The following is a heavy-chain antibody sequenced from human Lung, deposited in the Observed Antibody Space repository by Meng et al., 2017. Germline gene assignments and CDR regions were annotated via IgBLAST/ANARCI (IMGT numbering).Heavy chain of an antibody. J-gene: IGHJ4*02. Sequence: QVPVGQSGAEVKKPGASGKVSCKASGYTFPDYWLHWVRRAPGQGLEWMGRIDPKSGDTHYAQRFQGRVTMTGDTSISTAYMELSGLRSDDTAMYYCVRDEDISSAGKLFGDYWGQGTLVTVSS. D-gene: IGHD6-13*01. CDR2: IDPKSGDT. V-gene: IGHV1-2*06. CDR3: VRDEDISSAGKLFGDY. CDR1: GYTFPDYW.